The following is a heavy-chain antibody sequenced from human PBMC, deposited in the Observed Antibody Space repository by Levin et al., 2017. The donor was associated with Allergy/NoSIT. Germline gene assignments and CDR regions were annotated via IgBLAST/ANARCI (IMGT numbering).Heavy chain of an antibody. CDR2: ISSSGSTI. Sequence: SCAASGFTFSDYYMSWIRQAPGKGLEWVSYISSSGSTIYYADSVKGRFTISRDNAKNSLYLQMNSLRAEDTAVYYCARDEATVTTRRWFDPWGQGTLVTVSS. J-gene: IGHJ5*02. D-gene: IGHD4-17*01. CDR1: GFTFSDYY. CDR3: ARDEATVTTRRWFDP. V-gene: IGHV3-11*01.